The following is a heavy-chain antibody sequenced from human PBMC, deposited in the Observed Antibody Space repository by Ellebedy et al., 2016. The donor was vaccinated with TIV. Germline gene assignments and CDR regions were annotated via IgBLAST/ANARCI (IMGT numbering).Heavy chain of an antibody. J-gene: IGHJ6*02. CDR3: ARHPSVAGPGDV. D-gene: IGHD6-19*01. Sequence: GGSLRLSCAASGFTFSDHYMEWVRQAPGKGLEWVARSRNRVKSYTTEYAASVKGRFTISRDDSKNSLYLLMNSLRTEDTAVYYCARHPSVAGPGDVWGQGTTVTVSS. CDR1: GFTFSDHY. CDR2: SRNRVKSYTT. V-gene: IGHV3-72*01.